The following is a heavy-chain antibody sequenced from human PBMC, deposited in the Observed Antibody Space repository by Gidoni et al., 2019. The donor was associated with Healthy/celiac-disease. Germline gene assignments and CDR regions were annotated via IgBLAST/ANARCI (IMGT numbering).Heavy chain of an antibody. J-gene: IGHJ6*02. D-gene: IGHD3-22*01. CDR3: ARGAGSSGYYRVHYYYYGMDV. V-gene: IGHV4-34*01. CDR2: INHSGST. Sequence: QVQLQQWGAGLLKPSETLSLTCAVYGWSFSGYSWSWIRQPPGKGLEWIGEINHSGSTNYNPALKSRVTISVDTSKNQFSLKLSSVTAADTAVYYCARGAGSSGYYRVHYYYYGMDVWGQGTTVTVSS. CDR1: GWSFSGYS.